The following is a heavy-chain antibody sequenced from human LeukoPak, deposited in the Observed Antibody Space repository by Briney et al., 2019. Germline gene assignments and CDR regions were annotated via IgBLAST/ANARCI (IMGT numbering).Heavy chain of an antibody. J-gene: IGHJ6*02. V-gene: IGHV3-23*01. D-gene: IGHD3-10*01. CDR2: ISSSGGST. Sequence: GGSLRLSCAASGFTFSSYAMSWVRQAPGKGLEWVSGISSSGGSTYYADSVKGRFTISRDNSEHTLFLQMSSLRAEDTAVYYCAEGSPLDLGDGKSYYYGMGVWGQGTTVTVSS. CDR1: GFTFSSYA. CDR3: AEGSPLDLGDGKSYYYGMGV.